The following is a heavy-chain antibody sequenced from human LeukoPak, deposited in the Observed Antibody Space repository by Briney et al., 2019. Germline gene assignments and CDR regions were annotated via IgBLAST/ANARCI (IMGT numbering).Heavy chain of an antibody. Sequence: SETLSLTCTVSGGSISSYYWSWIRQPPGKGLEWIGYIYYSGSTNYNPSLKSRVTISVDTSKNQFSLKLSSVTAADTAVYYCARDGSGSPFYYYYGMDVWSQGTTVTVSS. V-gene: IGHV4-59*01. CDR1: GGSISSYY. CDR3: ARDGSGSPFYYYYGMDV. CDR2: IYYSGST. J-gene: IGHJ6*02. D-gene: IGHD1-26*01.